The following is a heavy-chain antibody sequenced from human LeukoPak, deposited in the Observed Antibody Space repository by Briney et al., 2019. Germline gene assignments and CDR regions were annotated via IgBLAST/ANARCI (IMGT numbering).Heavy chain of an antibody. V-gene: IGHV4-4*07. J-gene: IGHJ4*02. CDR3: AREPTSGREPTSGRPLDY. D-gene: IGHD5-12*01. Sequence: SETLSLTCRVSGGPISGSFWGWIPQPAGKGLEGIGRIYSSRSNNYNPYLKSRVTMSLDTSKNHFSLNLSSVTAADTAVYYCAREPTSGREPTSGRPLDYWGQGTLVTVSS. CDR2: IYSSRSN. CDR1: GGPISGSF.